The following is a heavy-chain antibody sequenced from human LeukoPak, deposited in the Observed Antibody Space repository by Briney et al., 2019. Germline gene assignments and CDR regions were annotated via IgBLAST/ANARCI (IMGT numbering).Heavy chain of an antibody. Sequence: GGSLRLSCAASGLTVSGNYMTWVRQAPGKGLEWVSVIYSGGSTYYADSVKGRFTISRDSSKNTLYLQMNSLRPEDTAVYYCARDPYTSSWYWAFDLWGQGTMVTVSS. CDR3: ARDPYTSSWYWAFDL. V-gene: IGHV3-66*02. D-gene: IGHD6-13*01. J-gene: IGHJ3*01. CDR2: IYSGGST. CDR1: GLTVSGNY.